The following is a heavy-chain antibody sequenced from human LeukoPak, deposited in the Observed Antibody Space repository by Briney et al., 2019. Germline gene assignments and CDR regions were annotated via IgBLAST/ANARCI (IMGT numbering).Heavy chain of an antibody. CDR3: ARDPGGYYYDSSGYYPDY. CDR2: ISAYNGNT. J-gene: IGHJ4*02. Sequence: ASVKVSCKASGYTFTSYGISWVRQAPGQVLEWMGWISAYNGNTNYAQKLQGRVTMTTDTSTSTAYMELRSLRSDDTAVYYCARDPGGYYYDSSGYYPDYWGQGTLVTVSS. D-gene: IGHD3-22*01. CDR1: GYTFTSYG. V-gene: IGHV1-18*01.